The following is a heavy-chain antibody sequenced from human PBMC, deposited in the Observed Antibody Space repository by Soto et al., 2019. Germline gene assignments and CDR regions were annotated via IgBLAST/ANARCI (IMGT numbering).Heavy chain of an antibody. V-gene: IGHV3-33*01. Sequence: GGSLRLSCAASGFTFSSYGMHWVRQAPGKGLEWVAVIWYDGSNKYYADSVKGRFTISRDNSKNTLYLQMNSLRAEDTAVYYCARDLKEMATLVTIDYWGQGTLVTVSS. J-gene: IGHJ4*02. CDR3: ARDLKEMATLVTIDY. D-gene: IGHD5-12*01. CDR2: IWYDGSNK. CDR1: GFTFSSYG.